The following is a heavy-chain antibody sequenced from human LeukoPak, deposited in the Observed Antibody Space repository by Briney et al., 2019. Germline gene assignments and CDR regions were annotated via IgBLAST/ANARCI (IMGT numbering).Heavy chain of an antibody. D-gene: IGHD6-19*01. V-gene: IGHV3-9*01. Sequence: GGSLRLSCAASGFTFDDYAMHWVRQAPGKGLEWVSGISWNSGSIGYADSVKGRFTISRDNAKNSLYLQMNSLRAEDTALYYCAKEGLGQWLVHDAFDIWGQGTMVTVSS. CDR1: GFTFDDYA. CDR3: AKEGLGQWLVHDAFDI. CDR2: ISWNSGSI. J-gene: IGHJ3*02.